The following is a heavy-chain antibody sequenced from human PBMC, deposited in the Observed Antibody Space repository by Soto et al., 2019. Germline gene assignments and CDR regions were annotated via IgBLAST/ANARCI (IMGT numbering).Heavy chain of an antibody. Sequence: SGPTLVNPTQTLTLTCTFSGFSLSTSGVGVGWIRQPPGKALEWFALIYWDDDKRYSPSLRSRLTISKDTSKNQVVLTMTNMDPVDTATYYCIQSRCGGDCLQSYASHYYYGMDVWGQGT. CDR2: IYWDDDK. V-gene: IGHV2-5*02. D-gene: IGHD2-21*02. J-gene: IGHJ6*02. CDR3: IQSRCGGDCLQSYASHYYYGMDV. CDR1: GFSLSTSGVG.